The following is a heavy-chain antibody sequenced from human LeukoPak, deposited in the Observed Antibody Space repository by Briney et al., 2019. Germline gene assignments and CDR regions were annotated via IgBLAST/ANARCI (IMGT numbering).Heavy chain of an antibody. V-gene: IGHV3-53*01. Sequence: GGSLRLSCAGFGFTFSNYGMNWVRQAPGKGLEWVSVIYSGGSTYYADSVRGRFTISRDNSKNTLYLQMNGLRAEDTAVYYCARAPREDYYDSSGYYKEEYFQHWGQGTLVTVSS. CDR2: IYSGGST. CDR3: ARAPREDYYDSSGYYKEEYFQH. J-gene: IGHJ1*01. D-gene: IGHD3-22*01. CDR1: GFTFSNYG.